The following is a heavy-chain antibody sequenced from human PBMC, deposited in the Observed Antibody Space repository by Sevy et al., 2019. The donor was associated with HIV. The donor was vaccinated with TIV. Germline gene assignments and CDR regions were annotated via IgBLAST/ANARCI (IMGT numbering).Heavy chain of an antibody. J-gene: IGHJ4*02. CDR1: GFTLSSYT. CDR2: FDRTDIT. Sequence: GGSLRLSCEASGFTLSSYTMNWVRQSLEKGLEWVATFDRTDITHYADSVKGRFIISRDTAKNSLFLQMNSLRDDDTAMYFCVRDERAIASHFDYWGRGTLVTVSS. CDR3: VRDERAIASHFDY. D-gene: IGHD2-21*01. V-gene: IGHV3-48*02.